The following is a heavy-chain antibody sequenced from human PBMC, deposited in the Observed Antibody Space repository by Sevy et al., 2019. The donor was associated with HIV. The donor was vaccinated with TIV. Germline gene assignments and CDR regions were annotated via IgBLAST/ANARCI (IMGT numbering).Heavy chain of an antibody. V-gene: IGHV3-23*01. J-gene: IGHJ4*02. CDR3: ALGRQQWPTDF. CDR2: ITDSEKT. D-gene: IGHD2-8*01. CDR1: GFTFSNYA. Sequence: GGSLRLSCAASGFTFSNYAMSWVRQAPGKRLEWVSTITDSEKTYYTESVKGRFSISRDISKSTLFLQMNSLRTEDTAVYCCALGRQQWPTDFWGQGTLVTVSS.